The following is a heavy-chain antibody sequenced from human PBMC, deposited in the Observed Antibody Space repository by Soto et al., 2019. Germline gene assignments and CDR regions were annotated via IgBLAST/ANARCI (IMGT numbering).Heavy chain of an antibody. CDR3: AKADGITGTTLDY. V-gene: IGHV3-23*01. CDR2: ISGSGGTT. Sequence: GGSLRLSCAASGFTFSSYAMNWVRQAPGKGLEWVSAISGSGGTTYYADSVKGRFTISRDNSKNTLYLQMNSLRAEDTAVYYCAKADGITGTTLDYWGQGTLVTVSS. J-gene: IGHJ4*02. D-gene: IGHD1-20*01. CDR1: GFTFSSYA.